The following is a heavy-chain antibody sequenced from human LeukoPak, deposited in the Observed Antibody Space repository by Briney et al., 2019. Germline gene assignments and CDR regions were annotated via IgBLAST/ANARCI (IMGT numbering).Heavy chain of an antibody. CDR2: IYYSGST. D-gene: IGHD3-9*01. CDR1: GGSISSYY. J-gene: IGHJ5*02. CDR3: ARGPAYSLDDYDILTGYLFDP. V-gene: IGHV4-59*01. Sequence: PSETLSLTCTVSGGSISSYYWSWIRQPPGKGLEWIGCIYYSGSTNYNPSFKSRVTISVDTSKNQFSLKLSSVTAADTAVYYCARGPAYSLDDYDILTGYLFDPWGQGTLVTVSS.